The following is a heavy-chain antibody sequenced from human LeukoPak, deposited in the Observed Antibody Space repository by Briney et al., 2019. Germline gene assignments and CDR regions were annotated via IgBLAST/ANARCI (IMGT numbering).Heavy chain of an antibody. D-gene: IGHD2-2*01. CDR3: AKGGRVVPAAVDY. J-gene: IGHJ4*02. V-gene: IGHV3-33*08. CDR2: IWYGGSNK. CDR1: GFTFSSYG. Sequence: PGGSLRLSCAASGFTFSSYGMHWVRQAPGKGLGWVAVIWYGGSNKYYADSVKGRFTISRDNSKNTLYLQMNSLRAEDTAVYYCAKGGRVVPAAVDYWGQGTLVTVSS.